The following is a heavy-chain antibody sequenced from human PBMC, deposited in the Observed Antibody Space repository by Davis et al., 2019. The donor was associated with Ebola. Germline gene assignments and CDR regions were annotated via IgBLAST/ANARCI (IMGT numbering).Heavy chain of an antibody. J-gene: IGHJ6*02. Sequence: GESLKISCAASGFTFSSYAMNWVRQAPGKGLEWVSVIFGGGSTYYADSVKGRFTISRDNSKNTLYLQMNSLRAEDTAVYYCARDLVGSVYIWGLLYGMDVWGQGTTVTVSS. V-gene: IGHV3-66*02. D-gene: IGHD3-16*01. CDR1: GFTFSSYA. CDR2: IFGGGST. CDR3: ARDLVGSVYIWGLLYGMDV.